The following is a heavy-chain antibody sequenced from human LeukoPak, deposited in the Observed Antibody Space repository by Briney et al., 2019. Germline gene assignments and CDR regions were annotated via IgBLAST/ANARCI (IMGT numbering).Heavy chain of an antibody. Sequence: GASVKVSCKASGGTFSSYAISWVRQAPGQGLEWMGGIIPIFGTANYAQKFQGRVTITADESTSTAYMELSSLRSEDTAVYYCASLGSPDTAMYYGMDVWGQGTTVTVSS. CDR3: ASLGSPDTAMYYGMDV. CDR2: IIPIFGTA. V-gene: IGHV1-69*13. D-gene: IGHD5-18*01. J-gene: IGHJ6*02. CDR1: GGTFSSYA.